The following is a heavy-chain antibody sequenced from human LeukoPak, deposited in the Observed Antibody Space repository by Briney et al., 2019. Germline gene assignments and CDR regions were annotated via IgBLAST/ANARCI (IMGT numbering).Heavy chain of an antibody. CDR3: AREYGSSWTYWYFDL. V-gene: IGHV4-4*08. CDR2: IYTTGST. J-gene: IGHJ2*01. CDR1: GGSFSGYY. D-gene: IGHD6-13*01. Sequence: PSETLSLTCAVYGGSFSGYYWSWIRQPPGKGLEWIGRIYTTGSTSYNPSLKSRVTISVDTSKDFFSLKVSSVTAADTAVYYCAREYGSSWTYWYFDLWGRGTLVTVSS.